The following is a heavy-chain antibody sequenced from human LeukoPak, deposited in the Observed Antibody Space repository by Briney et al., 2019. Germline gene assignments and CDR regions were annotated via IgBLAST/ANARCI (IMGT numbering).Heavy chain of an antibody. CDR2: IYYSGST. V-gene: IGHV4-39*01. CDR1: GGSISSSGYY. J-gene: IGHJ5*02. CDR3: ARHEYSGSYYGLSWFDP. Sequence: PSGTLSLTCTVPGGSISSSGYYWGWIRQPPGKGLEWIASIYYSGSTYYNPSLKSRVTISVDTSKNQLSLKLSSLTAADTAVYYCARHEYSGSYYGLSWFDPWGQGTLVTVSS. D-gene: IGHD1-26*01.